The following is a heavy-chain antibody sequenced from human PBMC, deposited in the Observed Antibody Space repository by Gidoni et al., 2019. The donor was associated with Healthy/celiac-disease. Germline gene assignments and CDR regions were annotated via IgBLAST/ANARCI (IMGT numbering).Heavy chain of an antibody. V-gene: IGHV1-24*01. Sequence: QVQLVQSGAEVQKPGASVKVSCKVSGYTLTELSMHWVRQAPGKGLEWMGGFDPEDGETIYAQKFQGRVTMTEDTSTDTAYMELSSLRSEDTAVYYCATRGSYYDSSGYYYSHNWFDPWGQGTLVTVSS. D-gene: IGHD3-22*01. CDR1: GYTLTELS. CDR2: FDPEDGET. CDR3: ATRGSYYDSSGYYYSHNWFDP. J-gene: IGHJ5*02.